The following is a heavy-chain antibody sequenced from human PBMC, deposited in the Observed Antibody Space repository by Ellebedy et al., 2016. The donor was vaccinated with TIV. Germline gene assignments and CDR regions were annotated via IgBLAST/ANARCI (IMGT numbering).Heavy chain of an antibody. CDR2: ISSSSSYI. Sequence: GESLKISCAASGFTFSSYSMNWVRQAPGKGLEWVSSISSSSSYIYYADSVKGRFTISRDNAKNSLYLQMNSLRAEDTAVYYCARVPGGNKNFDYWGQGTLVTVSS. CDR1: GFTFSSYS. V-gene: IGHV3-21*01. J-gene: IGHJ4*02. CDR3: ARVPGGNKNFDY. D-gene: IGHD4-23*01.